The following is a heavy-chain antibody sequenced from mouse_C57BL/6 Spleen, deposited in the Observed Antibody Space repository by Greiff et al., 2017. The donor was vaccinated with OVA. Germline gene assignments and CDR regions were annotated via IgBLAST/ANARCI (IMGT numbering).Heavy chain of an antibody. CDR2: IYPGDGDT. Sequence: QVQLQQSGPELVKPGASVKISCKASGYAFSSSWMNWVKQRPGKGLEWIGRIYPGDGDTNYNGKFKGKATLTADKSSSTAYMQLSSLTSEDSAVYFCARSGNYGAMDYWGQGTSVTVSS. J-gene: IGHJ4*01. CDR1: GYAFSSSW. D-gene: IGHD2-1*01. V-gene: IGHV1-82*01. CDR3: ARSGNYGAMDY.